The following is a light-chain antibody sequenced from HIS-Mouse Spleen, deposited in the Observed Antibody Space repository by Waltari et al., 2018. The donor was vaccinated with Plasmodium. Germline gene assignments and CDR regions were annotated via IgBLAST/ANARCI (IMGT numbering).Light chain of an antibody. Sequence: YELTQPTSVTVPPGQTATITWSGAALPKTYANWYQQKAGQAPVLVIYEDSKRPSGIPERFSGSSSGTMATLTISGAQVEDEAYYYCYTTDSSGNHRVFGGGTKLTVL. CDR3: YTTDSSGNHRV. J-gene: IGLJ3*02. V-gene: IGLV3-10*01. CDR1: ALPKTY. CDR2: EDS.